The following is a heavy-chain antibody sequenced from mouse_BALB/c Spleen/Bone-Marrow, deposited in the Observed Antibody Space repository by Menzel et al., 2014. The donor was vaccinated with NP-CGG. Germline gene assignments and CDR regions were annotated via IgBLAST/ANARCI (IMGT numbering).Heavy chain of an antibody. J-gene: IGHJ3*01. Sequence: EVKVEESGGGLVQPGDSLRLSCATSGFTFSDFYMEWVRQPPGKRLEWIAASSNKAKYYTTEYSASVKGRFIVSRDTSQSVLYLQMNALRAEDTATYYCARDVGYGNYFVYWGQGTLVTVSA. CDR3: ARDVGYGNYFVY. CDR2: SSNKAKYYTT. D-gene: IGHD2-10*02. V-gene: IGHV7-1*02. CDR1: GFTFSDFY.